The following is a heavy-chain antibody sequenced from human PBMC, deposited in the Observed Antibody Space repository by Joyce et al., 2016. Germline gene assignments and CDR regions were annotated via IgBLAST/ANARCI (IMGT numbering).Heavy chain of an antibody. CDR3: ARSSYTNGIFDY. V-gene: IGHV3-21*01. D-gene: IGHD2-8*01. CDR2: LSSSISYI. Sequence: EVQLVESGGGLVKPGGSLRLSCAASGFTFSSYSMSWVRQAPGKGLECVSSLSSSISYIKYTDSVKGRFTISRDNAKNSLYLQMNSLRVEDTAVYYCARSSYTNGIFDYWGQGTLVTVSS. J-gene: IGHJ4*02. CDR1: GFTFSSYS.